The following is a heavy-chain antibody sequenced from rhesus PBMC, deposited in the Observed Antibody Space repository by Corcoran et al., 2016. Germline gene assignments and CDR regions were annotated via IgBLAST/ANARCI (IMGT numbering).Heavy chain of an antibody. CDR1: GYTFTSYY. J-gene: IGHJ4*01. Sequence: QVQLVQSGAEIKQPGASVKLSCKASGYTFTSYYMHGVRQAPGKGLEWIGLISPYNGNKVYAQNFQPNVTITTDTSTSTGYMELSSLRSEYTAVYYCTRGAAAGTHLDYWGQGVLVTFSS. CDR3: TRGAAAGTHLDY. V-gene: IGHV1-1*01. D-gene: IGHD6-31*01. CDR2: ISPYNGNK.